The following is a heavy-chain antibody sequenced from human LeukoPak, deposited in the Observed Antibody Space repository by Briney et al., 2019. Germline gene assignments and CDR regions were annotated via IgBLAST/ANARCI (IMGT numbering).Heavy chain of an antibody. CDR2: AYYRSKWYI. Sequence: SQTLSLTCAISGDSVSRNNAAWNWIRQSPSGGLEWLGRAYYRSKWYIDYAISVKSRITINPDTSKNQFSLQLNSVTPEDTAVYYCTRDGHAPRSPYYFDYWGQGTLVTVSS. V-gene: IGHV6-1*01. CDR3: TRDGHAPRSPYYFDY. J-gene: IGHJ4*02. CDR1: GDSVSRNNAA.